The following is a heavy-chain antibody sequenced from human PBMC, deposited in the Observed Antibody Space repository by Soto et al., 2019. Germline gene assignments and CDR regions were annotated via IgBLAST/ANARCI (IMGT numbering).Heavy chain of an antibody. CDR3: ARSMYTTAAQLSHGMDV. Sequence: SQTLSLTCAVSAYSIRSGYFWGWIRQPPGMGLEWIGSMYHSGITYYNLSLKRRVTISVDTSKNQLSLKLSSATAADTAVYYCARSMYTTAAQLSHGMDVWGQGTTVTVS. J-gene: IGHJ6*02. CDR2: MYHSGIT. D-gene: IGHD2-2*02. V-gene: IGHV4-38-2*01. CDR1: AYSIRSGYF.